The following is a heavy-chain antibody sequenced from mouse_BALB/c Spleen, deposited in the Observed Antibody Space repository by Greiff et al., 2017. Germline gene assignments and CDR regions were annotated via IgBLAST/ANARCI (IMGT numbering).Heavy chain of an antibody. V-gene: IGHV5-6-4*01. Sequence: EVMLVESGGGLVKPGGSLKLSCAASGFTFSSYTMSWVRQTPEKRLEWVATISSGGSYTYYPDSVKGRVTISRDNAKNTLYLQMSSLKSEDTAMYYCTRGYDGYYDAMDYWGQGTSVTVSS. CDR2: ISSGGSYT. CDR1: GFTFSSYT. D-gene: IGHD2-3*01. CDR3: TRGYDGYYDAMDY. J-gene: IGHJ4*01.